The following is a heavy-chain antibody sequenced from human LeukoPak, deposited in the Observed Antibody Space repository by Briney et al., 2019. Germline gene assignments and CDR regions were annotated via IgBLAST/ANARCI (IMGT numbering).Heavy chain of an antibody. D-gene: IGHD3-10*01. CDR2: IYTSGST. J-gene: IGHJ5*02. Sequence: SETLSLTCTVSGGFISSGMYYWSWIRQPAGKGLEWIGRIYTSGSTNYNPSLKSRVTISLDPSKNQFSLKLSSVTAADTAVYYCARGEGYYGSGSYYSHGPLDPWGQGTLVTVSS. V-gene: IGHV4-61*02. CDR1: GGFISSGMYY. CDR3: ARGEGYYGSGSYYSHGPLDP.